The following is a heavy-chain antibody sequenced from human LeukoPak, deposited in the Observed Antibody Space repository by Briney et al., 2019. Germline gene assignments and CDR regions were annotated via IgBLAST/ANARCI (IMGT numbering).Heavy chain of an antibody. D-gene: IGHD3-22*01. CDR2: IKEDGSEK. V-gene: IGHV3-7*01. J-gene: IGHJ6*03. CDR1: GFTFNTYW. CDR3: ARDTYDSSGYHFYYMDV. Sequence: PGGSLRLSCAVSGFTFNTYWMSWVRQAPGKGLEWVANIKEDGSEKHYGDSVRGRFTISRDNAKNSLYLRMNSLRAEDTALYFCARDTYDSSGYHFYYMDVWGKGTTVTFSS.